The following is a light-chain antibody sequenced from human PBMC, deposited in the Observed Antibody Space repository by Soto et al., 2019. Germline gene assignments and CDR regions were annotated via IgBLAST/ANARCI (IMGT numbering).Light chain of an antibody. CDR2: HAS. J-gene: IGKJ1*01. CDR1: QSISSW. CDR3: QQYNSYS. Sequence: DIQMTQSPSTLSASVGYRVTITGRASQSISSWLAWYQQKPGTAPKVLIYHASNLQSGVPSRFSGSGSGTEFTLTISSLQPDDFATYYCQQYNSYSFGQGTKVDIK. V-gene: IGKV1-5*01.